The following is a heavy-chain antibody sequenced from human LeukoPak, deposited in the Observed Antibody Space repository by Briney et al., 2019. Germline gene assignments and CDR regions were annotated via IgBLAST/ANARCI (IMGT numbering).Heavy chain of an antibody. CDR2: ISYDGSNK. D-gene: IGHD1-1*01. V-gene: IGHV3-30-3*01. J-gene: IGHJ6*02. CDR1: GFTFSSYA. Sequence: GGSLRLSCAASGFTFSSYAMHWVRQAPGKGLEWVAVISYDGSNKYYADSVKGRFTISRDNSKNTLYLQMNSLRAEDTAVYYGARGTPRYNYYYYYGMDVWGQGTTVTVSS. CDR3: ARGTPRYNYYYYYGMDV.